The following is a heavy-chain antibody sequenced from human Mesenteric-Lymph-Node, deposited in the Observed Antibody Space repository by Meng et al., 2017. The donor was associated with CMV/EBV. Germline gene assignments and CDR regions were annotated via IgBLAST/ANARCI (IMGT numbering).Heavy chain of an antibody. CDR2: INHSGST. D-gene: IGHD3-22*01. J-gene: IGHJ6*02. CDR3: ARGPMYYYDSSGYTHYYYYGMDV. Sequence: SETLSPTCALYGGSSSGYYWSWIRQPPGKGLEWIGEINHSGSTNYNPSLKSRVTISVDTSKNQFSLNLSSVTAADTAMYYCARGPMYYYDSSGYTHYYYYGMDVWGQGTTVTVSS. V-gene: IGHV4-34*01. CDR1: GGSSSGYY.